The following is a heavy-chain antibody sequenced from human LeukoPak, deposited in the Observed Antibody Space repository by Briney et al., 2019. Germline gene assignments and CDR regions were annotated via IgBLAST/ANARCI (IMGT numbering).Heavy chain of an antibody. CDR3: ARRLYYYGSTAFDY. V-gene: IGHV1-69*06. J-gene: IGHJ4*02. CDR1: GGTFSSYA. Sequence: SVKVSCKASGGTFSSYAISWVRQAPGQGLEWMGGIIPIFGTANYAQKFQGRVTITADKSTSTAYMELSSLRSEDTAVYYCARRLYYYGSTAFDYWGQGTLVTVSS. CDR2: IIPIFGTA. D-gene: IGHD3-22*01.